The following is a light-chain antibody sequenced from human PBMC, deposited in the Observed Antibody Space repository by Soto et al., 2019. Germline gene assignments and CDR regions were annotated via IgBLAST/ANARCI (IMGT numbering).Light chain of an antibody. V-gene: IGKV3-20*01. CDR2: GAS. CDR3: QQYVISVT. Sequence: LVMTQSPATRSVAPGGRVTFSYRASQGISKKVAWYQHKPGQAPRLLIYGASNRATGIPERFSGSGSGTDFTLTISRLEPQDSAMYYCQQYVISVTFGQGTRLEIK. J-gene: IGKJ5*01. CDR1: QGISKK.